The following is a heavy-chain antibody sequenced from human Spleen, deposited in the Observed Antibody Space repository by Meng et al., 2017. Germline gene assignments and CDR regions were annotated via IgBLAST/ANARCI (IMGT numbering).Heavy chain of an antibody. D-gene: IGHD3-22*01. CDR3: ARSYYDSSGYYPLFWFDY. Sequence: ASVKVSCKASGYTFTSYGISWVRQAPGQGLEWMGWISAYNGNTNYAQKLQGRVTMTTDTSTSTACMELRSLRSDDTAVYYCARSYYDSSGYYPLFWFDYWGQGTLVTVSS. J-gene: IGHJ4*02. CDR1: GYTFTSYG. CDR2: ISAYNGNT. V-gene: IGHV1-18*01.